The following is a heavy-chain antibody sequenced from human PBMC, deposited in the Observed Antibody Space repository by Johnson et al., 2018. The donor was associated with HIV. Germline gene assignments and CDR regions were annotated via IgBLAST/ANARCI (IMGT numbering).Heavy chain of an antibody. D-gene: IGHD2-2*01. Sequence: QVQLVESGGGLVQPGRSLRLSCAASGFTFSSYGMHWVRQAPGKGLEWVAVIWYDGSNKYYADSVKGRFTIYRDNSKNTLYLQMNSLRAEDTAVYYCANGDIRYCSSTSCHDGAFDIWGQGTMVTVSS. CDR2: IWYDGSNK. CDR1: GFTFSSYG. J-gene: IGHJ3*02. CDR3: ANGDIRYCSSTSCHDGAFDI. V-gene: IGHV3-33*06.